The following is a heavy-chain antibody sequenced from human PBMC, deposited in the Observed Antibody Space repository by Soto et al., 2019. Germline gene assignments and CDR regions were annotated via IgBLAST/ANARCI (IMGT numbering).Heavy chain of an antibody. J-gene: IGHJ6*02. D-gene: IGHD2-2*02. CDR2: INPNSGGT. CDR3: ARSLTEGYCTITGCYTRPLYGMDV. CDR1: GYTFSGYY. Sequence: ASVKVSCKASGYTFSGYYIHWLRQAPGQGLERMGWINPNSGGTNYAQKFQGRVTVTRDTPTSTAYMELSRLTSDDTAVYYCARSLTEGYCTITGCYTRPLYGMDVWGQGTTVTVSS. V-gene: IGHV1-2*02.